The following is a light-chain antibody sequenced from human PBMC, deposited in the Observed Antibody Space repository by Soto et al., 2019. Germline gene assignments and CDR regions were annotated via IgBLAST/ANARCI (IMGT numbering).Light chain of an antibody. CDR2: RAS. Sequence: EIVLPQSPGTLSLSPGERATLSCRASQSVSSNYLAWYQQKPGRAPKVLIYRASIRATGIPDRFTGSGSGTDFTLTISRLEPEDFAVYYCQQYGSSPLTFGGGTKVDIK. CDR1: QSVSSNY. V-gene: IGKV3-20*01. J-gene: IGKJ4*01. CDR3: QQYGSSPLT.